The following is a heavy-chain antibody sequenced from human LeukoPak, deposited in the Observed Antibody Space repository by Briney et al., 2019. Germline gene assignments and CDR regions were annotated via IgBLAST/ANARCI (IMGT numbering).Heavy chain of an antibody. D-gene: IGHD6-19*01. CDR1: GVSISSYY. CDR3: ARYSSGWYTDY. Sequence: KSSETLSLTCTVSGVSISSYYWSWIRQPPGKGLEWIGYGHYSGNTNYNPSLKSRVTISVDTSKNQFSLMVTSVTAADTAVYYCARYSSGWYTDYWGQGTLVTVSS. J-gene: IGHJ4*02. V-gene: IGHV4-59*01. CDR2: GHYSGNT.